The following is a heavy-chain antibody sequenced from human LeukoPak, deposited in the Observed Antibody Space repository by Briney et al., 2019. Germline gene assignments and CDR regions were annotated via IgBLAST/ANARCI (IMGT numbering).Heavy chain of an antibody. Sequence: PSQTLSLTCAVYGGSFSGYYWSWIRQPPGKGLEWIGEINHSGSTNYNPSLKSRVTISVDTSKNQFSLKLSSVTAADTAVYYCARGSPQGWFGPWGQGTLVTVSS. CDR3: ARGSPQGWFGP. CDR1: GGSFSGYY. J-gene: IGHJ5*02. V-gene: IGHV4-34*01. CDR2: INHSGST.